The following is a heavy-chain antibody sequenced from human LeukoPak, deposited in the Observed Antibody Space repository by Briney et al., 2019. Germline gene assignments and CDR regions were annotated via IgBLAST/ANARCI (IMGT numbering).Heavy chain of an antibody. J-gene: IGHJ4*02. CDR2: ISGSGGTT. V-gene: IGHV3-23*01. CDR3: AKGSTMYTAYYFDY. D-gene: IGHD3-10*02. Sequence: GGSLRLSCGASGFIFSSCVMSWVRQAPGKGLEWVSAISGSGGTTYYTDSVKGRFTISRDNSKNTLYLQMNSLKAEDTALYYCAKGSTMYTAYYFDYWGQGALVTVSS. CDR1: GFIFSSCV.